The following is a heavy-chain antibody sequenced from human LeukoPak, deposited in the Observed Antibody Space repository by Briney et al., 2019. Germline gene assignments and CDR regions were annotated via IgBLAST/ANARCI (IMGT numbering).Heavy chain of an antibody. CDR2: ISKDGSTS. J-gene: IGHJ4*02. D-gene: IGHD2-21*02. Sequence: GGSLRLSCEASGFTFSNHWMHWVRQAPGKGLVWVSVISKDGSTSIYADSVRGRFTISRDNAKNSIYLQMNSLRVEDTAVYYCAKDIVGGGDDYWGQGTLVIVSS. CDR1: GFTFSNHW. V-gene: IGHV3-74*01. CDR3: AKDIVGGGDDY.